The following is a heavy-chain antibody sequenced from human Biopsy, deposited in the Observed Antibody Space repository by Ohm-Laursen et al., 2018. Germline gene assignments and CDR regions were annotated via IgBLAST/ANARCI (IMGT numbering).Heavy chain of an antibody. CDR1: GFTFSSYS. CDR2: ISSGSSPI. D-gene: IGHD3-16*01. J-gene: IGHJ6*02. V-gene: IGHV3-48*01. CDR3: ATSGAADSWGNYYGMDV. Sequence: SLRLSYSASGFTFSSYSMNWVRQAPGKGLEWVSFISSGSSPIYYADSVKGRFTIPRDNAKNSLSLQMNSLRADDTAVYYCATSGAADSWGNYYGMDVWGQGTTVTVSS.